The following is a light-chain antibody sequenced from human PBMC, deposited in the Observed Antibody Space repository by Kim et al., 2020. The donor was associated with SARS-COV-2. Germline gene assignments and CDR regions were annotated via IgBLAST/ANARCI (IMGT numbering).Light chain of an antibody. V-gene: IGLV10-54*01. CDR2: RNN. CDR3: SAWDISLNAVV. CDR1: NDKFGRQG. J-gene: IGLJ3*02. Sequence: RHTATLTCTRNNDKFGRQGAAWLQQHQGHPPKVLSDRNNNRRSGISERFSASRSGNTASLIITGLQSEDEADYYCSAWDISLNAVVFGGGTQLTVL.